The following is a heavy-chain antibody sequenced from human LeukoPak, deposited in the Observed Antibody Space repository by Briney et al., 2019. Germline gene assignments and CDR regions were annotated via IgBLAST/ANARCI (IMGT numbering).Heavy chain of an antibody. V-gene: IGHV4-61*05. D-gene: IGHD6-19*01. Sequence: SETLSLTCTVSGGSISSSSYYWGWIRQPPGKGLEWIGYIYYSGSTNYNPSLKSRVTISVGTSKNQFSLKLSSVTAADTAVYYCARLSGVAVAGSGFDYWGQGTLVTVSS. CDR3: ARLSGVAVAGSGFDY. CDR1: GGSISSSSYY. CDR2: IYYSGST. J-gene: IGHJ4*02.